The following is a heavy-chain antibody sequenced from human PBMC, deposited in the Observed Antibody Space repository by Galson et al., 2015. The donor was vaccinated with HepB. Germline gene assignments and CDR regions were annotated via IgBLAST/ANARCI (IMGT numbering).Heavy chain of an antibody. CDR3: ARATEESYGSGSYQHAFDI. Sequence: SLRLSCAASGFTFSSYWMHWVRQAPGKGLVWVSRINSDGSSTSYADSVKGRFTISRDNAKNTLYLQMNSLRAEDTAVYYCARATEESYGSGSYQHAFDIWGQGTMVTVSS. J-gene: IGHJ3*02. D-gene: IGHD3-10*01. V-gene: IGHV3-74*01. CDR1: GFTFSSYW. CDR2: INSDGSST.